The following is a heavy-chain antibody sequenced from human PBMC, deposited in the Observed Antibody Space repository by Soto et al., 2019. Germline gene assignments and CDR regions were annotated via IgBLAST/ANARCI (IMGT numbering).Heavy chain of an antibody. D-gene: IGHD2-15*01. Sequence: GGSLRISCAAAGVTFSNYCMDWVRQAPGKGLEWVAVIWYDGSNKYYADSVKGRFTISRDNSKNTLYLQMNSLRAEDTAVYYCARKYCSGGSCYSPYSFDIWGQGTMVTVS. CDR2: IWYDGSNK. CDR3: ARKYCSGGSCYSPYSFDI. CDR1: GVTFSNYC. V-gene: IGHV3-33*01. J-gene: IGHJ3*02.